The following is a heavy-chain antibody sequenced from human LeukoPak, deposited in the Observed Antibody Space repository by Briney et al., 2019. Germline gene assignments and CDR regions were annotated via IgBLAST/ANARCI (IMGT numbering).Heavy chain of an antibody. Sequence: GGSLRLSCAASGFTFSSYGMSWVRQAPGKGLEWVSAISGSGGSTYYADSVKGRFTISRDNSKNTLYLQMNSLRAEDTAVYYCAKWFKSWLPPHDAFDIWGQGTMVTVSS. J-gene: IGHJ3*02. V-gene: IGHV3-23*01. CDR3: AKWFKSWLPPHDAFDI. CDR1: GFTFSSYG. D-gene: IGHD3-22*01. CDR2: ISGSGGST.